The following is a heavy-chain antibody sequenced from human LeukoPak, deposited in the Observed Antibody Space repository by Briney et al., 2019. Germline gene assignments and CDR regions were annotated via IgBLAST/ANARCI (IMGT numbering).Heavy chain of an antibody. V-gene: IGHV4-39*01. J-gene: IGHJ5*02. CDR1: GGSISSSSYY. CDR3: ARHLNGYCSGGSCYEGWFDP. Sequence: PETLSLTCTVSGGSISSSSYYWGWIRQPPGKGLEWIGSIYYSGSTYYNPSLKSRVTISVDTSKNQFSLKLSSVTAADTAVYYCARHLNGYCSGGSCYEGWFDPWGQGTLVTVSS. CDR2: IYYSGST. D-gene: IGHD2-15*01.